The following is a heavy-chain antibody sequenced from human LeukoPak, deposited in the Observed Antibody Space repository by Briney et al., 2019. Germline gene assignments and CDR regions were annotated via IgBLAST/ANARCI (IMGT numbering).Heavy chain of an antibody. V-gene: IGHV3-30*03. CDR1: GFTFSTYG. D-gene: IGHD6-19*01. J-gene: IGHJ5*02. CDR2: ISYDGSNK. CDR3: ARRIFGDSSGWYFDP. Sequence: PGRSLRLSCAASGFTFSTYGIHWVRQAPGKGLEWVAVISYDGSNKYYADSVKGRFTISRDNAKNSQYLQMNSLRAEDTAVYYCARRIFGDSSGWYFDPWGQGTLVTVSS.